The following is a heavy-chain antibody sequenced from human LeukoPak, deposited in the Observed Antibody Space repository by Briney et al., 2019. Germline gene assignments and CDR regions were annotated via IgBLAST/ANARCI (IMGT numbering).Heavy chain of an antibody. Sequence: PSETLSLTCTVSGGSISSSSYYWRWIRQPPGKGLECIGSLYYSGSTYYNPSLKSRVTISVDTSKNQFSLRLSSVTAADTAVYYCAREGHEQQLVLFDIWGQGTMVTVSS. CDR1: GGSISSSSYY. V-gene: IGHV4-39*07. J-gene: IGHJ3*02. CDR3: AREGHEQQLVLFDI. CDR2: LYYSGST. D-gene: IGHD6-13*01.